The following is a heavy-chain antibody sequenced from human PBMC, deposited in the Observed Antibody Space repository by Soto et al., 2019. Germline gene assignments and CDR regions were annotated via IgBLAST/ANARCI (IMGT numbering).Heavy chain of an antibody. V-gene: IGHV3-15*07. CDR3: TTAIRDYGDRPPYYFDY. D-gene: IGHD4-17*01. CDR2: IKSKTDGGTT. CDR1: GFTFSNAW. Sequence: GSLRLSCAASGFTFSNAWMNWVRQAPGKGLEWVGRIKSKTDGGTTDYAAPVKGRFTISRDDSKNTLYLQMNSLRTEDTAVYYCTTAIRDYGDRPPYYFDYWGQGTLVTVSS. J-gene: IGHJ4*02.